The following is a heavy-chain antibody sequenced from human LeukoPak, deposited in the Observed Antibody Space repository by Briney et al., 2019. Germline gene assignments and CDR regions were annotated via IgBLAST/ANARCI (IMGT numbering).Heavy chain of an antibody. CDR1: GFTFSSYW. V-gene: IGHV3-30*03. J-gene: IGHJ4*02. D-gene: IGHD6-19*01. Sequence: GGSLRLSCTASGFTFSSYWMTWVRQAPGKGLEWVAVISYDGSNKYYADSVKGRFTISRDNSKNTLYLQMNSLRAEDTAVYYCASTVIAVAGTGFDYWGQGTLVTVSS. CDR2: ISYDGSNK. CDR3: ASTVIAVAGTGFDY.